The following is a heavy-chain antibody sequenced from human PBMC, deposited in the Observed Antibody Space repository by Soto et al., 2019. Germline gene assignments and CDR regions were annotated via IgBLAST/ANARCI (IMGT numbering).Heavy chain of an antibody. V-gene: IGHV1-2*04. D-gene: IGHD6-13*01. CDR1: GYTFTGYY. J-gene: IGHJ6*02. CDR3: ARDGSIAAAGTPYYYGMDV. Sequence: QVQLVQSGAEVKKPGASVKVSCKASGYTFTGYYMHWVRQAPGQGLEWMGWINPNSGGTNYAQKFQGWVTMTRDTSISTADMELSRLRSDDTAVYYCARDGSIAAAGTPYYYGMDVWGQGTTVTVSS. CDR2: INPNSGGT.